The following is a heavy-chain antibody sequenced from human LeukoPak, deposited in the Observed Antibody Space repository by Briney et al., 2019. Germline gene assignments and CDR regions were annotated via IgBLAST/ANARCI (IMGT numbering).Heavy chain of an antibody. J-gene: IGHJ5*02. Sequence: SGTLSLTCTVSGVSISSYYWSWIRQPAGKGLEWIGRIYTSGTTNYNPSLTSRVTMSVDTSKNQFSLKLSSVTAADTAVYYCARQYSSDWYLWFDPWGQGTLVTVSS. D-gene: IGHD6-19*01. CDR2: IYTSGTT. V-gene: IGHV4-4*07. CDR3: ARQYSSDWYLWFDP. CDR1: GVSISSYY.